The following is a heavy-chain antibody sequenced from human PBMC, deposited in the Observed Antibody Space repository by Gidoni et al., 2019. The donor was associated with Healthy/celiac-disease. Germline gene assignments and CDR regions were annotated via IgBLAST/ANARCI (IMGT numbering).Heavy chain of an antibody. J-gene: IGHJ6*02. CDR2: ISSSSSYI. CDR3: ARDLAGCMDV. D-gene: IGHD3-3*02. V-gene: IGHV3-21*01. Sequence: EVQLVASGGGLVTPAGSLRLSCAASGFTFSRYSLNWVRQAPGKGLEWVSSISSSSSYIYYADSVKGRFTISRDNAKNSLYLQMNSLRAEDTAVYYCARDLAGCMDVWGQGTTVTVSS. CDR1: GFTFSRYS.